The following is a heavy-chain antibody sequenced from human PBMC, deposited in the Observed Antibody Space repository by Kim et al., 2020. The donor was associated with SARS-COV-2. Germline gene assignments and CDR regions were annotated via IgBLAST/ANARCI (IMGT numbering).Heavy chain of an antibody. D-gene: IGHD3-10*01. Sequence: SEKYYVDSVKGRFTISRDNAKNSLYLQMNSLRPEDTAVYYCARGGGNFDYWGQGTLVTVSS. V-gene: IGHV3-7*01. J-gene: IGHJ4*02. CDR2: SEK. CDR3: ARGGGNFDY.